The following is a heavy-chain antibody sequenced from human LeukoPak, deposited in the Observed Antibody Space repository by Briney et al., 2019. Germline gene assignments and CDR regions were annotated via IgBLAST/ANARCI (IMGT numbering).Heavy chain of an antibody. CDR3: ARERAVVVPAAQNYYYYGMDV. V-gene: IGHV1-2*02. D-gene: IGHD2-2*01. J-gene: IGHJ6*02. CDR2: INPNSGGT. CDR1: GYTFTGYY. Sequence: GASVKVSCKASGYTFTGYYVHWVRQAPGQGLEWMGWINPNSGGTNYAQKFQGRVTMTRDTSISTAYMELSRLRSDDTAVYYCARERAVVVPAAQNYYYYGMDVWGQGTTVTVSS.